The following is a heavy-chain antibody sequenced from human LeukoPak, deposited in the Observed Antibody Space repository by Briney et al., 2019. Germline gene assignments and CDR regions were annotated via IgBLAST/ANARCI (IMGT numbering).Heavy chain of an antibody. CDR2: ISSSSGYI. D-gene: IGHD5-18*01. CDR3: ASRALKGYGEFDP. J-gene: IGHJ5*02. CDR1: GFTFSSYS. Sequence: PGGSLRLSCAASGFTFSSYSMNWVRQAPGKGLEWVSSISSSSGYIYYADSVKGRFTISRDNAKNSLYLQMNSLRAEDTAVYYCASRALKGYGEFDPWGQGTLVTVSS. V-gene: IGHV3-21*01.